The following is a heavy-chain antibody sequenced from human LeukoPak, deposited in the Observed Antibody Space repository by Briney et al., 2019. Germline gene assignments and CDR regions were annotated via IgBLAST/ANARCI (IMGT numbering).Heavy chain of an antibody. V-gene: IGHV3-21*01. Sequence: GGSLRLSCAASGFTFSSYSMNWVRQAPGKGLEWVSSFSSSSTYIYYADSVKGRFTISRDNAKNSLFLQMNSLRAEDTAVYYCARDRDTQAAFDIWGQGTMVTVSS. J-gene: IGHJ3*02. CDR2: FSSSSTYI. CDR1: GFTFSSYS. D-gene: IGHD5-18*01. CDR3: ARDRDTQAAFDI.